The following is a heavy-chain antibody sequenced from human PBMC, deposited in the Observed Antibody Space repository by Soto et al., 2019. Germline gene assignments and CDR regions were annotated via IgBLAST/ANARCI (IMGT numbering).Heavy chain of an antibody. D-gene: IGHD3-22*01. Sequence: SETLSLTCTGSGGSISSYYCSWIRQPPWKGLEWIGYIYYSGITNYNPSLKSRVTISVDTSKNQFSLKLSSVTAADTAVYYCARVTYDSSGRIRWFRYFDYCGQGTLLTLSS. V-gene: IGHV4-59*01. CDR2: IYYSGIT. CDR3: ARVTYDSSGRIRWFRYFDY. J-gene: IGHJ4*02. CDR1: GGSISSYY.